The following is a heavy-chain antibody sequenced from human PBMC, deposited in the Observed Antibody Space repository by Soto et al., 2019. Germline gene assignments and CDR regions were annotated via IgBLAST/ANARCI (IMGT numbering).Heavy chain of an antibody. J-gene: IGHJ6*03. Sequence: QVQLVQSGAEVKKPGASVKVSCKASGYTFISYDINWVRQATGQGLEWMGSLNPNSGNTVYAQKFQGRVTVTRNTSIATSYMDLSSLRSDDTAVYYCARDMMFRTSTSPALWSVSYYYKLDVWGEGTTVTVSS. CDR2: LNPNSGNT. CDR1: GYTFISYD. D-gene: IGHD2-2*01. V-gene: IGHV1-8*01. CDR3: ARDMMFRTSTSPALWSVSYYYKLDV.